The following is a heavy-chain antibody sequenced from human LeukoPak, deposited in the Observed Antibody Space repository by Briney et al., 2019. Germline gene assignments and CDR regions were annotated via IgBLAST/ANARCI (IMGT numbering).Heavy chain of an antibody. D-gene: IGHD6-13*01. Sequence: GGSLRLSCAASGFTFSSYAMSWVRQAPGKGLEWVSAISGSGGSTYYADSVKGRFTISRDNSKNTLYLQMNSLRAEDTAVYYCASPGYSSSWYSGLDPWGQGTLVTVSS. J-gene: IGHJ5*02. CDR3: ASPGYSSSWYSGLDP. V-gene: IGHV3-23*01. CDR1: GFTFSSYA. CDR2: ISGSGGST.